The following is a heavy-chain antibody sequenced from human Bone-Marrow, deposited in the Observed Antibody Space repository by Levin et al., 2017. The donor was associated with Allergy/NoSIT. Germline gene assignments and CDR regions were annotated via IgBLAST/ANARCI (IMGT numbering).Heavy chain of an antibody. J-gene: IGHJ2*01. V-gene: IGHV3-49*03. CDR1: GFTFGDYA. Sequence: GGSLRLSCTASGFTFGDYAMSWFRQAPGKGLEWVGFIRSKAYGGTTEYAASVKGRFTISRDDSKSIAYLQMNSLKTEDTAVYYCTRMFDTVTRFLDDWYFDLWGRGTLVTVSS. D-gene: IGHD3/OR15-3a*01. CDR3: TRMFDTVTRFLDDWYFDL. CDR2: IRSKAYGGTT.